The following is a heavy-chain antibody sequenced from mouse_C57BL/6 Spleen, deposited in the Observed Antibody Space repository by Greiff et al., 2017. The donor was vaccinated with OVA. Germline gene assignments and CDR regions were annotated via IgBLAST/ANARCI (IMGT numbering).Heavy chain of an antibody. CDR3: TPLYYSSSYGGFAY. V-gene: IGHV14-1*01. CDR1: GFTITDYY. D-gene: IGHD1-1*01. CDR2: IDPEDGDP. J-gene: IGHJ3*01. Sequence: VQLQQSGAELVRPGASVKLSCTASGFTITDYYMHWVKQRPEQGLEWIGRIDPEDGDPYYAPKFQGKATLTADTSSNTAYLQLSSLTSEDTAVEYGTPLYYSSSYGGFAYWGQGTLVTVSA.